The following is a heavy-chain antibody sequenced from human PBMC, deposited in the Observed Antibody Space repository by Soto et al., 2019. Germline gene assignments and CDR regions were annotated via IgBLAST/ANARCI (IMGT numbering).Heavy chain of an antibody. CDR2: ISAYNGNT. J-gene: IGHJ3*02. D-gene: IGHD3-10*01. V-gene: IGHV1-18*01. Sequence: ASVKVSCKASGYTFTSYGISWVRQAPGQGLEWMGWISAYNGNTNYAQKLQGSVTMTTDTSTSTAYMELRSLRSDDTAVYYCARARLLWFGELSPDDAFDIWGQGTMVTVSS. CDR3: ARARLLWFGELSPDDAFDI. CDR1: GYTFTSYG.